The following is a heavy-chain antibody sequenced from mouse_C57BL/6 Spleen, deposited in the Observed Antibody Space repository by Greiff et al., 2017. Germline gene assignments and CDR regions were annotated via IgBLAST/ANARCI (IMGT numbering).Heavy chain of an antibody. V-gene: IGHV1-52*01. D-gene: IGHD1-1*01. CDR2: IDPSDSET. Sequence: QVQLKQPGAELVRPGSSVKLSCKASGYTFTSYWMHWVKQRPIQGLEWIGNIDPSDSETHYNQKFKDKATLTVDKSSSTAYMQLSSLTSEDSAVYYCARNYYDSSYYLFFDYWGQGTTLSVSS. CDR3: ARNYYDSSYYLFFDY. J-gene: IGHJ2*01. CDR1: GYTFTSYW.